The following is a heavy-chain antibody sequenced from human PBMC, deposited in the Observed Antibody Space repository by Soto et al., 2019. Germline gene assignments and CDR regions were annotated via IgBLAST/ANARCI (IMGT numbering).Heavy chain of an antibody. CDR3: AKDEGARDYYYYYMDV. J-gene: IGHJ6*03. CDR2: ISGSGGST. V-gene: IGHV3-23*01. CDR1: GFTFSSYA. Sequence: GGSLSLSCAASGFTFSSYAMSWVRQAPGKGLEWVSAISGSGGSTYYADSVKGGFTISRDNSKNTLYLQMNRRRAEDTAVYYCAKDEGARDYYYYYMDVCGKGTTVTVAS.